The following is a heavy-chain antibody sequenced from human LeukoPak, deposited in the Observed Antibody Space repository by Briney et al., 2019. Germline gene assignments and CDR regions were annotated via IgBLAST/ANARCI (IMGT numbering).Heavy chain of an antibody. V-gene: IGHV1-2*02. Sequence: ASVKVSCMASGYTFTGYYMHWVRQAPGQGGEWMGWINPNSGGTNYARKFQGRGTMTRDTSISTAYMELSTLRSDDTAVYYCARSGWLGDYYDSSGYSLNFGYWGQGTLVTVSS. CDR3: ARSGWLGDYYDSSGYSLNFGY. CDR1: GYTFTGYY. D-gene: IGHD3-22*01. CDR2: INPNSGGT. J-gene: IGHJ4*02.